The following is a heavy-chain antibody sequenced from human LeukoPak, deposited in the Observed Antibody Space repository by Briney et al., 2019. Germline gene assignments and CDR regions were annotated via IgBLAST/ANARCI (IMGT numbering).Heavy chain of an antibody. V-gene: IGHV4-39*01. CDR2: IYYSGST. Sequence: SETLSLTCTVSGGSISSYCWGWIRQPPGKGLEWIGSIYYSGSTYYNPSLKSRVTISVDTSKNQFSLKLSSVTAADTAVHYCARRKSKENIDYWGQGTLVTVSS. CDR3: ARRKSKENIDY. D-gene: IGHD4-11*01. CDR1: GGSISSYC. J-gene: IGHJ4*02.